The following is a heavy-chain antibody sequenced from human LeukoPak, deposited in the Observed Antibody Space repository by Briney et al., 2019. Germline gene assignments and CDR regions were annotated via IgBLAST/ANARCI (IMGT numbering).Heavy chain of an antibody. CDR2: IYPGDSDT. J-gene: IGHJ4*02. Sequence: GGARKISCKGSGCRFTSYWIGWGRRMPGKGLEGMGSIYPGDSDTRYSPSFQGQVTISADKSISPAYLQWSSLKASDTAMYYCASPLYQGWIIAAASRFWGQGTLVSVSS. D-gene: IGHD6-13*01. V-gene: IGHV5-51*01. CDR1: GCRFTSYW. CDR3: ASPLYQGWIIAAASRF.